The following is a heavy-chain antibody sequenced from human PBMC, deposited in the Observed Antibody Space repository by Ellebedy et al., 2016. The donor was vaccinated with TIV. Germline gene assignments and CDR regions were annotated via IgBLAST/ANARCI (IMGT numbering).Heavy chain of an antibody. D-gene: IGHD1-26*01. CDR2: IYYSGSA. CDR1: GASISSSSYN. V-gene: IGHV4-39*02. CDR3: ARLAIAATHPLGDY. J-gene: IGHJ4*02. Sequence: GSLRLXXNVSGASISSSSYNWGWIRQSPGKGLEWIGSIYYSGSAHYNPSLRGRVTISVDTSKNHFSLKLASVTASDTARYYCARLAIAATHPLGDYWGQGILVTVSS.